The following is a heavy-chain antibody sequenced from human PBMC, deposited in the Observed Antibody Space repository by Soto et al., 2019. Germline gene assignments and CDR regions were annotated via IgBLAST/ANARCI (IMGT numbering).Heavy chain of an antibody. CDR3: AREVVDSSGWYRGEGYFDL. V-gene: IGHV3-30-3*01. D-gene: IGHD6-19*01. CDR1: GFTFSSYA. J-gene: IGHJ2*01. CDR2: ISYDGSNK. Sequence: QVQLVESGGGVVQPGRSLRLSCAASGFTFSSYAMHWVRQAPGKGLEWVAVISYDGSNKYYADSVKGRFTISRDNSKNXLXPQMNSLRAEDTAVYYCAREVVDSSGWYRGEGYFDLWGRGTLVTVSS.